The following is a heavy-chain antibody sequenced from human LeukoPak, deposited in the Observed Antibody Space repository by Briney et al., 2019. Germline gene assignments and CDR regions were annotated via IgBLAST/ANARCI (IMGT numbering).Heavy chain of an antibody. V-gene: IGHV1-69*13. CDR2: IIPIFGTA. CDR1: GYTFTSYD. D-gene: IGHD3-22*01. J-gene: IGHJ1*01. Sequence: SVKASFKASGYTFTSYDINWVRQATGQGLEWMGGIIPIFGTANYAQKFQGRVTITADESTSTAYMELSSLRSEDTAVYYCARGAHYYDSSGYYTAEYFQHWGQGTLVTVSS. CDR3: ARGAHYYDSSGYYTAEYFQH.